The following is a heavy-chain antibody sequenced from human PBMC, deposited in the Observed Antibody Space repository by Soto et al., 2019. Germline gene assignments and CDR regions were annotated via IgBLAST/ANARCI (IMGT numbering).Heavy chain of an antibody. CDR1: GGSTSSGDYY. CDR2: TYYSGST. J-gene: IGHJ4*03. D-gene: IGHD1-1*01. V-gene: IGHV4-30-4*01. CDR3: ARSRGNWHDGGVYYFDY. Sequence: PSETLSLTCTVSGGSTSSGDYYWSWIRQPPGNGLEWIGYTYYSGSTYYNPSLKSRVTISVDTSKNQFSLKLSSVTAADTAVYYCARSRGNWHDGGVYYFDYWGQGTTVTVSS.